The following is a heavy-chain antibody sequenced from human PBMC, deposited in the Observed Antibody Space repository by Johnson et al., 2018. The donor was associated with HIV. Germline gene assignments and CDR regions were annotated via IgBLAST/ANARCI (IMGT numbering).Heavy chain of an antibody. CDR3: ANPTGSDAFDI. CDR1: GFTVSSNY. D-gene: IGHD1-1*01. CDR2: ISYAGSNK. V-gene: IGHV3-30*18. J-gene: IGHJ3*02. Sequence: VQLVESGGGVVRPGGSLRLSCAASGFTVSSNYMTWVRQAPGKGLEWVAVISYAGSNKYYADSLKGRFTISRDNSKNTLYLQMNSLRAEDTAVYYCANPTGSDAFDIWGQGTMVTVSS.